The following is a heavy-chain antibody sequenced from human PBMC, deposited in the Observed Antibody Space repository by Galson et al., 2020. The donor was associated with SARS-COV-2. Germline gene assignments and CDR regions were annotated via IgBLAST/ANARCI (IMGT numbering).Heavy chain of an antibody. D-gene: IGHD3-10*01. CDR3: TTEAFGELVCSLCYYYMDV. J-gene: IGHJ6*03. CDR2: IKSKTDGGTT. CDR1: GFTFSNAW. V-gene: IGHV3-15*01. Sequence: GESLKISCAASGFTFSNAWMSWVRQAPGKGLEWVGRIKSKTDGGTTDYAAPVKGRFTISRDDSKNTLYLQMNSLKTEDTAVYYCTTEAFGELVCSLCYYYMDVWGKGTTVTVSS.